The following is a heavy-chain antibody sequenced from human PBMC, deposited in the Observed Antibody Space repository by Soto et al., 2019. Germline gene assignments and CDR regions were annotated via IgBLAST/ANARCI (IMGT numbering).Heavy chain of an antibody. Sequence: GGSLRLSCAASGFTFTSFAVGWVRPAPGKGRGWVSSISGSGGNTYNADAVKGRFTISRDNSKNTLYLDMISLRAEDTAVYYCAKGLSIAAAGTFDYWGQGTLVTVSS. CDR1: GFTFTSFA. V-gene: IGHV3-23*01. CDR3: AKGLSIAAAGTFDY. CDR2: ISGSGGNT. J-gene: IGHJ4*02. D-gene: IGHD6-13*01.